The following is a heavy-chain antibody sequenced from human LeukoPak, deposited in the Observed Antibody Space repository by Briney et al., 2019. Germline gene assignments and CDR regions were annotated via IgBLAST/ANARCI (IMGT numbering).Heavy chain of an antibody. CDR1: GFTFSSYG. CDR2: ISYDGSNK. D-gene: IGHD2-8*02. V-gene: IGHV3-30*12. J-gene: IGHJ3*02. CDR3: SWDHTGKEDI. Sequence: GGSLRLSCAASGFTFSSYGMHWVRQAPGKGLEWVAVISYDGSNKYYADSVKGRFTISRDNSKNTLYLQMNSLRADDTAVYYCSWDHTGKEDIWGQGTMVTVSS.